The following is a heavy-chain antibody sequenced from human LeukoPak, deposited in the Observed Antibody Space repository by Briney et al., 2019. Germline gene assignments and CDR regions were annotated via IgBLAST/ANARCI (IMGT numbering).Heavy chain of an antibody. D-gene: IGHD5-18*01. V-gene: IGHV1-2*06. CDR1: GYTFTGYY. Sequence: ASVKVSCKASGYTFTGYYMHWVRQAPGQGLDWMGRINPNSGGTNYAQKFQGRVTMTRDTSISTAYMELSRLRSDDTAVYYCARVGYSYGYVMNFDYWGQGTLVTVSS. CDR2: INPNSGGT. CDR3: ARVGYSYGYVMNFDY. J-gene: IGHJ4*02.